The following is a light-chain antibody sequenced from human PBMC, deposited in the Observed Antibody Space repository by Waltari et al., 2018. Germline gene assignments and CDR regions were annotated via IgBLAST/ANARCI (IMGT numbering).Light chain of an antibody. J-gene: IGLJ2*01. CDR1: SSDVGGYKY. CDR2: EVS. CDR3: SSSVGSNNLHVV. Sequence: QSALTQPPSASGSPGQSVTISCTGTSSDVGGYKYVSWYRPHPGKAPKLMIYEVSKRPSGVPDRFSGSKSGNTASLTVSGLQAEDEADYYCSSSVGSNNLHVVFGGGTKLTVL. V-gene: IGLV2-8*01.